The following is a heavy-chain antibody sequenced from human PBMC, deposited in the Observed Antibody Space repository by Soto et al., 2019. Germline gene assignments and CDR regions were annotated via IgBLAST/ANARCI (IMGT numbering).Heavy chain of an antibody. D-gene: IGHD5-18*01. Sequence: PSETLSLTCAVYGGSFSGYYWSWIRQPPGKGLEWIGEINHSGSTNYNPSLKSRVTISVDTSKNQFSLKLSSVTAADTAVYYCARDEYSYGYGHYYYGMDVWGQGTTVTVSS. V-gene: IGHV4-34*01. CDR3: ARDEYSYGYGHYYYGMDV. CDR1: GGSFSGYY. CDR2: INHSGST. J-gene: IGHJ6*02.